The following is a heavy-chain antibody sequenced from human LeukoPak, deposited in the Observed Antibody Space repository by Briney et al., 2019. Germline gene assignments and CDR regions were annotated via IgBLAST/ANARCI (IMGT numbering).Heavy chain of an antibody. CDR1: GYTLTELS. V-gene: IGHV1-24*01. CDR2: FDPEDGET. Sequence: GASVKVSCKVPGYTLTELSMHWVRQAPGKGLEWMGGFDPEDGETIYAQKFQGRVTMTEDTSTDTAYMELSSLRSEDTAVYYCATAGGDPYYYYGMDVWGQGTTVTVSS. D-gene: IGHD2-21*02. CDR3: ATAGGDPYYYYGMDV. J-gene: IGHJ6*02.